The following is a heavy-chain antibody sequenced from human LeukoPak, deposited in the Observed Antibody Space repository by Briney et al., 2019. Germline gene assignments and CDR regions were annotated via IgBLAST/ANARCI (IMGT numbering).Heavy chain of an antibody. V-gene: IGHV4-59*12. CDR1: GGSISTFY. CDR3: ARDRHVGSWGYFDY. CDR2: IYYSGNT. J-gene: IGHJ4*02. D-gene: IGHD6-13*01. Sequence: PSETLSLTCTVSGGSISTFYWSWIRQRPGKGLEWIGYIYYSGNTYYNPSLKSRVIISVDTSKNQFSLKLSSVTAADTAVYYCARDRHVGSWGYFDYWGQGTLVTVSS.